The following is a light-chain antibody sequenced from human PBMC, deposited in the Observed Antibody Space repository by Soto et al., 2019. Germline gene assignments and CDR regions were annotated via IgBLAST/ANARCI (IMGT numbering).Light chain of an antibody. CDR3: QQYNDYPYT. CDR2: DAS. J-gene: IGKJ2*01. Sequence: EIVLTQSPATLSLSPGERATLSCRASQSVSSYLAWYQQKPGQAPRLLIYDASNRATGIPARFSGSGSGTDFTLTISSLEPEDFAVYYCQQYNDYPYTFGQGTKLEI. V-gene: IGKV3-11*01. CDR1: QSVSSY.